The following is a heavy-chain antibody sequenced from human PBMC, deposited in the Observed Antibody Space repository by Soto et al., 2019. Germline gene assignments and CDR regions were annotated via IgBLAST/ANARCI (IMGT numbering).Heavy chain of an antibody. D-gene: IGHD3-16*01. CDR3: ASGIGAPPSSPCFLYCGMDV. CDR2: IYYSGGT. CDR1: GGSISSGGSY. V-gene: IGHV4-31*03. J-gene: IGHJ6*02. Sequence: QVQLQESGPGLVKPSQTLSLTCTVSGGSISSGGSYWRWIRQHPGTGLEWIVSIYYSGGTYCNPSLKGRVTISVDTSKNQFSLKLSYVTAAVTDVYYCASGIGAPPSSPCFLYCGMDVWGQGTTVTVAS.